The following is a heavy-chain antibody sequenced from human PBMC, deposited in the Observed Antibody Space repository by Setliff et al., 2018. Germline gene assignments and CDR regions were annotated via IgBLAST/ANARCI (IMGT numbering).Heavy chain of an antibody. CDR1: GYTFTDYF. V-gene: IGHV1-2*07. Sequence: ASVKVSCKASGYTFTDYFLHWLRQAPGQGLEWMGWINPDNGETVYAHKFQGKIIMTRDTSVSTAYVDVMSDDTAVYYCARQLIGVTDGTFDPWGQGTLVTVSS. CDR2: INPDNGET. J-gene: IGHJ5*02. CDR3: ARQLIGVTDGTFDP. D-gene: IGHD1-1*01.